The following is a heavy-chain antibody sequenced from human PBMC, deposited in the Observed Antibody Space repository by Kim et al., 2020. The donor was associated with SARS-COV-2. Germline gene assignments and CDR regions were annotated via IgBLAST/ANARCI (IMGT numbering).Heavy chain of an antibody. Sequence: GGSLRLSCAASGFTFNIFFMHWVRQAPGKGLEYVSFISNNGGDTNYANSVKGRFTISRDNSRNTLFLQMGDLRADDMAVYYCARERGGYYFDYWGREPWSPSPQ. D-gene: IGHD5-12*01. CDR2: ISNNGGDT. J-gene: IGHJ4*02. CDR3: ARERGGYYFDY. V-gene: IGHV3-64*01. CDR1: GFTFNIFF.